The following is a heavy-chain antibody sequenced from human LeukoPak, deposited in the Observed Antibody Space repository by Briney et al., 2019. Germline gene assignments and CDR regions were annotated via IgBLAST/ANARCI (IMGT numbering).Heavy chain of an antibody. CDR1: GFTFSAYT. J-gene: IGHJ6*03. CDR3: ARQAGPYYMDV. CDR2: IGRSGNYI. V-gene: IGHV3-21*01. Sequence: PGGSLRLSCAASGFTFSAYTMNWVRQAPGKGLEWVSPIGRSGNYIYHADSVKGRFTISRDNAKNSLYLQMSSLRAEDTAVYYCARQAGPYYMDVWGKGTTVTVSS. D-gene: IGHD6-13*01.